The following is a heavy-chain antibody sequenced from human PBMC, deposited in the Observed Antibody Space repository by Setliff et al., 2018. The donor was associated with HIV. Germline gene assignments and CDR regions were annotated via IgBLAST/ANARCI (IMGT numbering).Heavy chain of an antibody. CDR2: IIGSGGST. J-gene: IGHJ4*02. D-gene: IGHD5-18*01. CDR1: GFNFGDYG. V-gene: IGHV3-23*01. CDR3: ARPLDTASDY. Sequence: GGSLRLSCTTSGFNFGDYGMSWVRQAPGKGLEWVSFIIGSGGSTYYADSVKGRFTISRDNSKNTLYLQMNSLRAEDTAVYYCARPLDTASDYWGQGTLVTVSS.